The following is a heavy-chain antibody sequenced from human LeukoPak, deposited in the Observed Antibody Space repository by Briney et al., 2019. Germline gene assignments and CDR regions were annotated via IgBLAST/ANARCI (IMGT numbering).Heavy chain of an antibody. D-gene: IGHD3-3*01. J-gene: IGHJ4*02. CDR3: ARGVPFWIGYYKGYFDY. V-gene: IGHV4-61*09. Sequence: PSETLSLTCTVSGGSISSGFYYWSWIRQPAGKGLEWIGHIYTSGSTDYNPSLKSRITISVDTSKNQFSLKLSSVTAADTAVYFCARGVPFWIGYYKGYFDYWGQGTLVTVSS. CDR1: GGSISSGFYY. CDR2: IYTSGST.